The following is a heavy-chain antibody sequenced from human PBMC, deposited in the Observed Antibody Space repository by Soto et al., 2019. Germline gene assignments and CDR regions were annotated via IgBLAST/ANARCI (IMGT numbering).Heavy chain of an antibody. D-gene: IGHD6-13*01. J-gene: IGHJ4*02. CDR2: ISAYNGNT. Sequence: ASLKVSCKASGYTFTTYDINWVRQATGQGLEWMGWISAYNGNTNYAQKLQGRVTMTTDTSTSTAYMELRSLRSDDTAVYYCGRDWAAAGPFDYWGQGTLVTVSS. CDR1: GYTFTTYD. CDR3: GRDWAAAGPFDY. V-gene: IGHV1-18*01.